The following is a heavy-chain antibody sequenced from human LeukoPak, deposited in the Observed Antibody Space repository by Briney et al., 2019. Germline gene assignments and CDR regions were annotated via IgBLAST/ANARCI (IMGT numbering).Heavy chain of an antibody. D-gene: IGHD3-16*01. CDR2: ISDDESKK. J-gene: IGHJ4*02. CDR1: GFTFSSYA. CDR3: AKDRYSYAFEYFES. V-gene: IGHV3-30*04. Sequence: GGSLRLSCAASGFTFSSYAMHWVRHAPGKGLEWVAVISDDESKKYYADSVKGRFTISRDNSKNTLFLQVSSLRAEDTAVYYCAKDRYSYAFEYFESWGQGTLVTVSS.